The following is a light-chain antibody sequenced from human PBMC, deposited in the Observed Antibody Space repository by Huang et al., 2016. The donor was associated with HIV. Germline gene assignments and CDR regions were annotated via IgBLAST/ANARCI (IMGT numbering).Light chain of an antibody. Sequence: IVMTQSPVTLSVSPGDRATLSCRASQSVSSNLAWYQQNPGQAPRLLIYGASTRATGVPARFSGSGSGTEFTLTISSLQSEDFALYYCQQYNNWPPITFGQGTRLEIK. CDR1: QSVSSN. CDR2: GAS. CDR3: QQYNNWPPIT. J-gene: IGKJ5*01. V-gene: IGKV3-15*01.